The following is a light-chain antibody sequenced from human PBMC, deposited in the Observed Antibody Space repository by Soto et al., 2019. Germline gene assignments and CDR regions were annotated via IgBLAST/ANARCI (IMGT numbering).Light chain of an antibody. V-gene: IGKV1-39*01. J-gene: IGKJ4*01. CDR1: QSISSY. CDR3: QQSYSTPPVT. CDR2: AAS. Sequence: DIQMTQSPSSLSASVGDRVTITCRASQSISSYLNWYQQKPGKAPKLLIYAASSLQSGVPSRFSASGSGTDFTLTISSLQPEDFATYYCQQSYSTPPVTFGGGNKVEIK.